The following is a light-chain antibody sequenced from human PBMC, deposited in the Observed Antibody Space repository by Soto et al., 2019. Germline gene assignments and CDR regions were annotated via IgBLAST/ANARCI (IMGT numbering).Light chain of an antibody. CDR3: QQYGSSPIT. CDR2: DAS. V-gene: IGKV3-20*01. Sequence: EIVLTHPPGTLSLSPGEIVTLSCRASQSVSSSYVAWYQQKPGLAPRLLIYDASSRATGIPDRFSGSGSGADFTLTISSLEPEDFAVYYCQQYGSSPITFGHGTRLEIK. J-gene: IGKJ5*01. CDR1: QSVSSSY.